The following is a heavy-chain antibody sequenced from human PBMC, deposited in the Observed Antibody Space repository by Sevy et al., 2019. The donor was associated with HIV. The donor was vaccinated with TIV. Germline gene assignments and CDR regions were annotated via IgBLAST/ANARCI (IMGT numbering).Heavy chain of an antibody. Sequence: GGSLRLSCTASGFVFSSYAMHWVRQAPGKGLEWVAFIAYDGSNKNYADSVKGRFTLSRDNSKNTLYLQMNSLGAEDTAVYYCAREPGIAVAGTVKGAFDIWGQGTMVTVSS. CDR2: IAYDGSNK. D-gene: IGHD6-19*01. CDR1: GFVFSSYA. CDR3: AREPGIAVAGTVKGAFDI. V-gene: IGHV3-30*04. J-gene: IGHJ3*02.